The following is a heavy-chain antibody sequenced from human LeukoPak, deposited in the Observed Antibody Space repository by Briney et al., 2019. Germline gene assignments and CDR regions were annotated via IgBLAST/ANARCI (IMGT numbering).Heavy chain of an antibody. CDR3: AREDSMIVVAGFDY. D-gene: IGHD3-22*01. CDR2: IIPIFGTT. CDR1: GYTFTRYY. Sequence: SVKVSCKASGYTFTRYYMHWVRQAPGQGVEWMGSIIPIFGTTNYALKFQARVTITTDESTSTAYMELSSLRSEDTAVYYCAREDSMIVVAGFDYWGQGTLVTVSS. J-gene: IGHJ4*02. V-gene: IGHV1-69*05.